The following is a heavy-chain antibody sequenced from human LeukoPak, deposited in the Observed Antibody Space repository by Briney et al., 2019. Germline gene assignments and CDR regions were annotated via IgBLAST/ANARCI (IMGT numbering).Heavy chain of an antibody. D-gene: IGHD3-9*01. CDR2: ISGTGVI. Sequence: EGSLRLSCAASGFTFSTSAMTWVRQAPGKGLEWVSGISGTGVIDYADSVKGRFTISRDNSKNTLYLQMNSLRAEDTAVYYCARGAGILTGYYKGYFDYGGQGTLVTVSS. CDR1: GFTFSTSA. V-gene: IGHV3-23*01. CDR3: ARGAGILTGYYKGYFDY. J-gene: IGHJ4*02.